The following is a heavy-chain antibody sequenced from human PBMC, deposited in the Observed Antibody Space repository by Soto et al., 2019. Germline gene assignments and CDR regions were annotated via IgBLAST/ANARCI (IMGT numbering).Heavy chain of an antibody. D-gene: IGHD6-19*01. CDR3: ARYSGYSSGRYYYYGMDV. V-gene: IGHV5-51*01. CDR2: IYPGDSDT. Sequence: GESLTISCKGSGYSFTSYWIGWVRQMPGKGLEWMGIIYPGDSDTRYSPSFQGQVTISADKSTSTAYLQWSSLKASDTAMYYCARYSGYSSGRYYYYGMDVWGQGTTVTVSS. CDR1: GYSFTSYW. J-gene: IGHJ6*02.